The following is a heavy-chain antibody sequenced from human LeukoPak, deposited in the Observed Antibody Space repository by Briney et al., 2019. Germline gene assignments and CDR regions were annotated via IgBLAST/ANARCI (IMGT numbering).Heavy chain of an antibody. J-gene: IGHJ6*02. D-gene: IGHD3-22*01. CDR2: ISSSSSYI. V-gene: IGHV3-21*01. CDR3: ARGRHRYDSSGYYYYYGMDV. CDR1: GFTFSSYS. Sequence: PGGSLRLSCAASGFTFSSYSMNWVRQAPGKGLEWVSSISSSSSYIYYADSVKGRFTISRDNAKNSLYLQMNSLRAEDTAVYYCARGRHRYDSSGYYYYYGMDVWGQGTTVTVSS.